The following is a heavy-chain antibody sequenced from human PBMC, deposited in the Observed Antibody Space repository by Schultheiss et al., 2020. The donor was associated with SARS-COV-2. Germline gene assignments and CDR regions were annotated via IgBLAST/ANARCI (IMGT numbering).Heavy chain of an antibody. CDR1: GLTFSSYG. J-gene: IGHJ3*02. D-gene: IGHD5-24*01. V-gene: IGHV3-30*18. CDR2: ISYDGSNK. Sequence: GGSLRLSCAVSGLTFSSYGMHWVRQAPGKGLEWVAVISYDGSNKYYADSVKGRFTISRDNSKNTLFLQMNSLRAEDTAVYYCAKEASRGDGDNYGGAFDIWGQGTTVTVSS. CDR3: AKEASRGDGDNYGGAFDI.